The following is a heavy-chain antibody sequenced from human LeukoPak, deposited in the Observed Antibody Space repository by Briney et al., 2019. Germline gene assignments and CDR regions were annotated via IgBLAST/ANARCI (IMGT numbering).Heavy chain of an antibody. J-gene: IGHJ5*02. CDR2: IIPIFGTA. Sequence: GASGKVSCKASGGTFSSYAISWVRQAPGQGLEWMGGIIPIFGTANYAQKFQGRVTMTEDTSTDTAYMELSSLRSEDTAVFYCVSDPITMIRGVIIEGFDPWGQGTLVTVSS. D-gene: IGHD3-10*01. CDR1: GGTFSSYA. CDR3: VSDPITMIRGVIIEGFDP. V-gene: IGHV1-69*06.